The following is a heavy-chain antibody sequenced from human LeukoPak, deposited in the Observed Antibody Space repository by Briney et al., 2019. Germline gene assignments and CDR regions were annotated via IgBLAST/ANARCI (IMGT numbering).Heavy chain of an antibody. D-gene: IGHD3-22*01. Sequence: PGRSLRLSCAASGFTFSSYAVHWVRQAPGMGLEWVSYISSSSSTIYYADSVKGRFTISRDNSKNTLYLQMNSLRAEDTAVYYCARDLGRYYYDSSGYYYFDYWGQGTLVTVSS. CDR3: ARDLGRYYYDSSGYYYFDY. CDR1: GFTFSSYA. V-gene: IGHV3-48*01. J-gene: IGHJ4*02. CDR2: ISSSSSTI.